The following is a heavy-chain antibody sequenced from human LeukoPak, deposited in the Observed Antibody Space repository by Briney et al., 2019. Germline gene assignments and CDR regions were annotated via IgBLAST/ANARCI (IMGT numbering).Heavy chain of an antibody. CDR3: ATPDSGSSKYFQH. CDR1: GFTFSSYA. V-gene: IGHV3-21*04. J-gene: IGHJ1*01. Sequence: PGGSLRLSCAASGFTFSSYAMHWVRQAPGKGLEWVSSISRNSDNIYYADSVKGRFTISRDNAKNSLYLQMNSLRAEDTAVYYCATPDSGSSKYFQHWGQGTLVTVSS. D-gene: IGHD1-26*01. CDR2: ISRNSDNI.